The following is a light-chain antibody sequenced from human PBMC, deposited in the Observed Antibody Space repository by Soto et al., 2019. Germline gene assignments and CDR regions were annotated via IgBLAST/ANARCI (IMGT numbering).Light chain of an antibody. CDR3: KQYNNWPGT. CDR2: GAS. V-gene: IGKV3-15*01. J-gene: IGKJ1*01. CDR1: QSVSSN. Sequence: EIVMTQSPATLSVSPGERATLSCRASQSVSSNLAWYQQKPGQAPRLLIYGASTRATGIPARFSGSGSGTEFTLTISSLQSEDFAVYHCKQYNNWPGTFGQGTKVEIK.